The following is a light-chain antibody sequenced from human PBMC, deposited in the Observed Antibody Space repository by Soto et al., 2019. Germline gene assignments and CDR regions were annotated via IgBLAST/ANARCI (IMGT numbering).Light chain of an antibody. Sequence: DLPMTQFPSTLSASVGDQVTITCRASQNIQSFLAWYQQKPGKAPKLLIYLASRLEGGVPPRFSGSGSGTEFTLTINSLQPDDFAIYFCQQYNSHSYYSFGQGTKLEVK. CDR2: LAS. CDR1: QNIQSF. V-gene: IGKV1-5*03. J-gene: IGKJ2*03. CDR3: QQYNSHSYYS.